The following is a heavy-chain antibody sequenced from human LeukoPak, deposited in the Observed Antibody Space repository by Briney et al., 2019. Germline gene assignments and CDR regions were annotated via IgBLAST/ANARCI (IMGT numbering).Heavy chain of an antibody. CDR1: GFTFSSYA. D-gene: IGHD6-6*01. CDR3: VSNPYSSSSQKYYYYYGMDV. J-gene: IGHJ6*02. Sequence: GGSLRLSCAASGFTFSSYAMSWARQAPGKGLEWVSTISGSGGSTYYADSVKGRFTISRDNSKNTLYLQMNSLRAEDTAVYYCVSNPYSSSSQKYYYYYGMDVWGQGATVTVSS. V-gene: IGHV3-23*01. CDR2: ISGSGGST.